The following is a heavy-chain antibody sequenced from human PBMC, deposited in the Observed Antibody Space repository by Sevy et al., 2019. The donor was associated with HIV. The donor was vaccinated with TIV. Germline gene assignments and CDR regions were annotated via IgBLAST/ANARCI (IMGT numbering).Heavy chain of an antibody. CDR1: GGSISSSSHY. Sequence: LSETLSLTCTASGGSISSSSHYWGWIRQPPGEGLEWIGSIYYSGNTYYKPSLKSRVTISVDTSKNQFSLKLSFVTAADTAVYYCARQTTLWSSAGVHTFDIWCQGTMVTVSS. D-gene: IGHD3-10*01. CDR2: IYYSGNT. CDR3: ARQTTLWSSAGVHTFDI. J-gene: IGHJ3*02. V-gene: IGHV4-39*01.